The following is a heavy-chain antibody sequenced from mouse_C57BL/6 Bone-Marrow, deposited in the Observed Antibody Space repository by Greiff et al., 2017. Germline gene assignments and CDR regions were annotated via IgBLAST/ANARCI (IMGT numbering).Heavy chain of an antibody. CDR1: GYTFTDYY. CDR2: INPNNGGT. D-gene: IGHD2-5*01. Sequence: EVQLQQSGPELVKPGASVKISCKASGYTFTDYYMNWVKQSHGKSLEWIGDINPNNGGTSYNQKFKGKATLTVDKSSSTAYMELRSLTSEDSAVYYCARLAYYSNYLHYYAMDYWGQGTSVTVSS. J-gene: IGHJ4*01. CDR3: ARLAYYSNYLHYYAMDY. V-gene: IGHV1-26*01.